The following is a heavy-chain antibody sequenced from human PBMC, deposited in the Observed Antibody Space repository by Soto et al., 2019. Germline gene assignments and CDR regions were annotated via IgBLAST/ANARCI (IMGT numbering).Heavy chain of an antibody. D-gene: IGHD2-2*01. Sequence: QVQLVQSGAEVKKPGASVKVSCKASGYTFTSYGISWVRQAPGQGLEWMGWISAYNGNTNYAQKLQGRVTMTTDTSTSTAYMELRSLRSDDAAVYYCARVWSSTSYQNWFDPWGQGTLVTVSS. J-gene: IGHJ5*02. CDR2: ISAYNGNT. CDR1: GYTFTSYG. CDR3: ARVWSSTSYQNWFDP. V-gene: IGHV1-18*01.